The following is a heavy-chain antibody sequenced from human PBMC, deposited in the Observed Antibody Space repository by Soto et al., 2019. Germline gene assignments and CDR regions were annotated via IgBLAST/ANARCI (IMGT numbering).Heavy chain of an antibody. CDR2: IIPIFCTA. V-gene: IGHV1-69*13. D-gene: IGHD3-9*01. J-gene: IGHJ6*02. CDR1: GGTFSSYA. CDR3: ACFSPRADILTGYLALNYYYGMDV. Sequence: SVKVSCKASGGTFSSYAISWVRQAPGQRLEWIGGIIPIFCTANYAQKFQGRVTITADESTSTAYMELSSLRSEDTAVYYCACFSPRADILTGYLALNYYYGMDVWGQGTTVTVSS.